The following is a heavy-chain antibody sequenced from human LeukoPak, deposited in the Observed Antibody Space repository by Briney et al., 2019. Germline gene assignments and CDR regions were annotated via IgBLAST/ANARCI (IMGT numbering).Heavy chain of an antibody. CDR3: AKDRTYGGSYYGDFQH. Sequence: GGSLRLSCAASGFTFSDYIMNWVRQAPGKGLEWVSAISGSGGSTYYADSVKGRFTISRDNSKNTLYLQMNSLRAEDTAVYYCAKDRTYGGSYYGDFQHWGQGTLVTVSS. V-gene: IGHV3-23*01. J-gene: IGHJ1*01. D-gene: IGHD1-26*01. CDR2: ISGSGGST. CDR1: GFTFSDYI.